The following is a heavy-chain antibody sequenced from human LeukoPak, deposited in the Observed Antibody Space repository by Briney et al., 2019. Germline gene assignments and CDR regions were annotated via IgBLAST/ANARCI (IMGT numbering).Heavy chain of an antibody. J-gene: IGHJ6*02. CDR2: ISSSSSTI. Sequence: GGSLRLSCAASGFTFSSYSMNWVRQAPGKGLEWVSYISSSSSTIYYADSVKGRFTISRDNAKNSLYLQMNSLRAEDTAVYYCARDNRVETVVYYYYGMDVWGQGTTVTVSS. V-gene: IGHV3-48*04. CDR3: ARDNRVETVVYYYYGMDV. D-gene: IGHD4-23*01. CDR1: GFTFSSYS.